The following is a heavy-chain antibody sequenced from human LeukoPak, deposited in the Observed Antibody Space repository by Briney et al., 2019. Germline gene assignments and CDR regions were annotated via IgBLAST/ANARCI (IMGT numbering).Heavy chain of an antibody. CDR2: ISGSGGSA. Sequence: GGSLRLSCAASGFTFGNYVMAWVRQAPGKGLEWVSSISGSGGSAYYADSVKGRFTISRDNSKNTLYLQMNFLRAEDTALYYCAKASPHETTVGPYWFFDLWGRGTLLTVSS. CDR3: AKASPHETTVGPYWFFDL. J-gene: IGHJ2*01. CDR1: GFTFGNYV. V-gene: IGHV3-23*01. D-gene: IGHD4-23*01.